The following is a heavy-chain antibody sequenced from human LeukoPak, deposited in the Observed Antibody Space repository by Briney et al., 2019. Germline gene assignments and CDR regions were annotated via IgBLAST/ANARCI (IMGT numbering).Heavy chain of an antibody. CDR2: IYSSGST. V-gene: IGHV4-39*01. Sequence: SETLSLTCTVSGGSITNNYYWGWVRQPPGMGLEWIASIYSSGSTYYNPSLRSRVTISADTSKNQFSLRLSSVTAADTAMYYCARHGGIRGTVTGYFDYWGQGTLVTVSA. CDR3: ARHGGIRGTVTGYFDY. D-gene: IGHD1-7*01. CDR1: GGSITNNYY. J-gene: IGHJ4*02.